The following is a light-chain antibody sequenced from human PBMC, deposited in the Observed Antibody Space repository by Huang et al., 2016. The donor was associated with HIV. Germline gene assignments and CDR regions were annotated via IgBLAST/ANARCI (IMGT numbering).Light chain of an antibody. CDR2: GAS. CDR1: QSVNNT. Sequence: EIVMTQSPATLSVSPGERATLSCRASQSVNNTFAWYQQTPGQAPMLLIYGASTRATAVAARLSGSGSGTAFTLTIIGLQSEESAVYYCQQYHNWPPFTFGQGTKLEIK. CDR3: QQYHNWPPFT. V-gene: IGKV3-15*01. J-gene: IGKJ2*01.